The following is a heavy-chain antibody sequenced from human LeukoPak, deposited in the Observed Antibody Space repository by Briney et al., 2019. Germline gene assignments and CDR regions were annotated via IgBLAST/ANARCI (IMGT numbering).Heavy chain of an antibody. Sequence: GWITAYNGNTNYAQKLQGRVTMTTDTSTSTAYMELRSLRSDDTAVYYCASRDYGGNSHHDYWGQGTLVTVSS. V-gene: IGHV1-18*01. D-gene: IGHD4-23*01. J-gene: IGHJ4*02. CDR2: ITAYNGNT. CDR3: ASRDYGGNSHHDY.